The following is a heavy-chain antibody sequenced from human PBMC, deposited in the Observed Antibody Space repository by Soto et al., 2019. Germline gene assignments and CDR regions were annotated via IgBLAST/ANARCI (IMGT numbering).Heavy chain of an antibody. V-gene: IGHV1-69*06. J-gene: IGHJ6*02. Sequence: GASVKVSGKASGGTFSSYAISWVRQAPGQGLEWMGGIIPIFGTANYAQKFQGRVTITADKSTSTAYIELSSLRSEDTAVYYCARESYSSSWYDSFGRRHYYYYYGMDVWGQGTTVTVSS. CDR2: IIPIFGTA. CDR1: GGTFSSYA. CDR3: ARESYSSSWYDSFGRRHYYYYYGMDV. D-gene: IGHD6-13*01.